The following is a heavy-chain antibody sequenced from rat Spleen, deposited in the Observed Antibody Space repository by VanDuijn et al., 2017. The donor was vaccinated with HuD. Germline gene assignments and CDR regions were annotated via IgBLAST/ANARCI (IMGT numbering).Heavy chain of an antibody. CDR3: ARDGGMYPYGVMDA. CDR2: MWTGGST. CDR1: GFSLTSYN. Sequence: QVQLMESGPGLVQPSETLSLTCTVSGFSLTSYNVHWVRQPPGKGLEWMGIMWTGGSTDYNSALKSRLSISRDTSKNQVFLKMNSLQSEDTTTYYCARDGGMYPYGVMDAWGQGASVTVSS. J-gene: IGHJ4*01. V-gene: IGHV2-45*01. D-gene: IGHD1-7*01.